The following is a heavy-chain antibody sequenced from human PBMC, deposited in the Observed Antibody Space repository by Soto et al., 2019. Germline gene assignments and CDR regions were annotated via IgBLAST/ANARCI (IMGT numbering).Heavy chain of an antibody. D-gene: IGHD2-21*01. CDR3: ARFIQGVYFDY. Sequence: GGSLRLSCAASGFTFSSYWMSWVRQAPGKGLEWVANIKQDGSEKYYVDSVKGRFTISRDNAKNSLYLQLNSLRAEDTPVYYCARFIQGVYFDYWGQGFLVTVSS. V-gene: IGHV3-7*01. CDR1: GFTFSSYW. J-gene: IGHJ4*02. CDR2: IKQDGSEK.